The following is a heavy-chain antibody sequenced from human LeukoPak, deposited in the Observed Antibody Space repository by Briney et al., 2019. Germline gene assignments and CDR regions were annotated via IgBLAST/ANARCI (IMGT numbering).Heavy chain of an antibody. CDR2: ISSSSSYT. CDR1: GLTLSDYY. V-gene: IGHV3-11*03. J-gene: IGHJ4*02. CDR3: VRARIVGVTKGGFDY. Sequence: GGSLRLSCAASGLTLSDYYMGWIRQAPGKGLEWVSYISSSSSYTNYADSVKGRFTISRDHAKNSLYLQMNSLRAEDTAVYYCVRARIVGVTKGGFDYWGQGTLVTVSS. D-gene: IGHD1-26*01.